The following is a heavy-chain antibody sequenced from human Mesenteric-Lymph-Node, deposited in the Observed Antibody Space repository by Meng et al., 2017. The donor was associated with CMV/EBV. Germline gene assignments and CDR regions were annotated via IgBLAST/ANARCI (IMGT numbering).Heavy chain of an antibody. CDR1: GYTFTGYY. CDR3: ARLIAVATPPVDY. Sequence: ASVKVSCQASGYTFTGYYMHWVRQAPGQGLEWMGWINPNSGGTNYAQKFQGRVTMTRDTSISTAYMELSRLRSDDTAVYYCARLIAVATPPVDYWGQGTLVTVSS. V-gene: IGHV1-2*02. J-gene: IGHJ4*02. D-gene: IGHD6-19*01. CDR2: INPNSGGT.